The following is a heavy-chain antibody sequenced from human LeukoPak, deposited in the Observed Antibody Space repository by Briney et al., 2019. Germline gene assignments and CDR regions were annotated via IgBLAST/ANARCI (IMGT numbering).Heavy chain of an antibody. D-gene: IGHD3-3*01. Sequence: ASVKVSCKASGYTFTGYGISWVRQAPGQGLEWMGWISAYNGNTNYAQKLQGRVTMTTDTSTSTAYMELRSLRSDDTAVYYCARGMYDFWSGYQNPFDYWGQGTLVTVSS. V-gene: IGHV1-18*01. J-gene: IGHJ4*02. CDR1: GYTFTGYG. CDR3: ARGMYDFWSGYQNPFDY. CDR2: ISAYNGNT.